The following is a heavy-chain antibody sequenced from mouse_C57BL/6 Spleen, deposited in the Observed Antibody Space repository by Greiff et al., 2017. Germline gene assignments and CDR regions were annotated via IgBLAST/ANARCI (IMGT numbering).Heavy chain of an antibody. CDR3: ARLGCGSGYGWYFDV. D-gene: IGHD1-1*01. Sequence: VQLKQSGPELVKPGASVKISCKASGYSFTDYNMNWVKQSNGKSLEWIGVINPNYGTTSYNKKFKGKATLTVDQSSSTAYMQLNSLTSEDSAVYYCARLGCGSGYGWYFDVWGTGTTVTVSS. CDR2: INPNYGTT. V-gene: IGHV1-39*01. CDR1: GYSFTDYN. J-gene: IGHJ1*03.